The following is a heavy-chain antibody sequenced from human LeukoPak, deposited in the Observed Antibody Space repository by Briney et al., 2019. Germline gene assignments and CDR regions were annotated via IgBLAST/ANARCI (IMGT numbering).Heavy chain of an antibody. D-gene: IGHD2-2*01. CDR2: IYYSGST. CDR3: AREYCTSTSCYFDY. CDR1: GGSISSDY. V-gene: IGHV4-59*13. J-gene: IGHJ4*02. Sequence: PSETLSLTCTVSGGSISSDYWSWIRQSPGKGLEWIGYIYYSGSTNYNPSLKSRVTISVATSKNQFSLNLTSVTAADTAVYYCAREYCTSTSCYFDYWGQGTLVTASS.